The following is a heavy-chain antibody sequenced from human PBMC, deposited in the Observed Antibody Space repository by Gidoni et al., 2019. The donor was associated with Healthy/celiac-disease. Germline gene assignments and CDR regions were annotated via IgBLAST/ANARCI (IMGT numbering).Heavy chain of an antibody. J-gene: IGHJ5*02. V-gene: IGHV3-7*01. D-gene: IGHD3-3*01. CDR2: IKQDGSEK. Sequence: EVQLVESGGGLVQPGGSLRPPCAASGVTFSSYWMSWVRQATGKGLEWVANIKQDGSEKYYVDSVKCRFTISRDNAKNSLYLQMNSLRAEDTAVYYCAREEGNYDFWSGYYTGWFDPWGQGTLVTVSS. CDR1: GVTFSSYW. CDR3: AREEGNYDFWSGYYTGWFDP.